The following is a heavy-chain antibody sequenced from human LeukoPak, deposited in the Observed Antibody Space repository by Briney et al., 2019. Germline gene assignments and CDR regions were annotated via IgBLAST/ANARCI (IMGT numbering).Heavy chain of an antibody. Sequence: SETLSLTCTVSGGSIISYYWSWIRQPPGKGLEWIGYIYYSGSTNYNPSLKSRVTISVDTSKNQFSLKLSSVTAADTAVYYCASRVDSSGYSYYYYYMDVWGKGTTVTVSS. CDR1: GGSIISYY. CDR2: IYYSGST. V-gene: IGHV4-59*01. CDR3: ASRVDSSGYSYYYYYMDV. J-gene: IGHJ6*03. D-gene: IGHD3-22*01.